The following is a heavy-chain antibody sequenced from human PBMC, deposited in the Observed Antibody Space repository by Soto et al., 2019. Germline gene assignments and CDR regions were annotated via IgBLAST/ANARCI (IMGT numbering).Heavy chain of an antibody. Sequence: EVQLVESGGGLVKPGGSLRLSCAASGFTFSGYSMNWVRQAPGKGLEWVSSISSSSSYIYYADSVKGRFTISRDNAKNSLYLQMNSLRAEDTAVYYCAREGSRGYSYGSFHWFDPWGQGTLVTVSS. CDR1: GFTFSGYS. J-gene: IGHJ5*02. D-gene: IGHD5-18*01. CDR3: AREGSRGYSYGSFHWFDP. CDR2: ISSSSSYI. V-gene: IGHV3-21*01.